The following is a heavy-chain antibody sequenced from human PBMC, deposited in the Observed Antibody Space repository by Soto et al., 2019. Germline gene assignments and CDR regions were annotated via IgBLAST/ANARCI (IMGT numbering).Heavy chain of an antibody. CDR2: IRAYNGNT. CDR1: GVTFTNYA. D-gene: IGHD3-10*01. CDR3: ARGWFGEFVNYFDY. Sequence: QVQLVQSGAEVKKPGASVKVSCKASGVTFTNYAINWVRQAPGQGLEWMGWIRAYNGNTNYAQKLQGRVTMTTDPSTSTAYMELRSLRSDDTAVYYCARGWFGEFVNYFDYWGQGTLVTVSS. J-gene: IGHJ4*02. V-gene: IGHV1-18*01.